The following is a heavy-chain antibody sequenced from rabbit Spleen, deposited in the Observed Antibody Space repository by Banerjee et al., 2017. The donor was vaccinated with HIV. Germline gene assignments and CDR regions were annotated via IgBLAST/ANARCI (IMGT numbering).Heavy chain of an antibody. Sequence: QEQLEESGGGLVQPEGSLTLTCTASGFTLSSYWMCWVRQAPGKGLEWIACIDTGSSGFTYFASWAKGRFTISKTSSTTVTLQMTSLTAADTATYFCARDANYYDSGWGGWAFNLWGQGTLVTVS. D-gene: IGHD4-1*01. CDR2: IDTGSSGFT. CDR1: GFTLSSYW. CDR3: ARDANYYDSGWGGWAFNL. V-gene: IGHV1S45*01. J-gene: IGHJ4*01.